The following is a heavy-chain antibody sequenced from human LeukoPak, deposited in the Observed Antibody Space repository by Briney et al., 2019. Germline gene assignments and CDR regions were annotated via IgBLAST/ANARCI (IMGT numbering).Heavy chain of an antibody. D-gene: IGHD6-19*01. J-gene: IGHJ4*02. CDR1: GGYISSYY. CDR2: ISTSGST. CDR3: ARVRSGSGWYRYYFDH. V-gene: IGHV4-4*07. Sequence: SETLSLTCTVSGGYISSYYWSWIRQPAGKGLESIGHISTSGSTNYIPFLKSRVTISVDTSKNQFSLKLSSVTAADTAVYYCARVRSGSGWYRYYFDHWGQGTLVTVSS.